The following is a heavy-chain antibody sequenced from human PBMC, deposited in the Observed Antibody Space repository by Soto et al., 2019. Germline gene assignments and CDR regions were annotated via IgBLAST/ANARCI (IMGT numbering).Heavy chain of an antibody. Sequence: DSVKGRFTISRDNSKNTLYLQMNSLRAEDTAVYYCAAQESLVSGKGIDYWGQGTLVTVSS. CDR3: AAQESLVSGKGIDY. J-gene: IGHJ4*02. V-gene: IGHV3-30*03. D-gene: IGHD6-19*01.